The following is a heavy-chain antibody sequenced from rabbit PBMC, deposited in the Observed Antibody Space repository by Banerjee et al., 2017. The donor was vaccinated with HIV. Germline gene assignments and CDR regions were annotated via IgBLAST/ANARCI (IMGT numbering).Heavy chain of an antibody. V-gene: IGHV1S40*01. Sequence: QSLEESGGDLVKPGASLTLTCTASAFSFSTAYFMCWVRQAPGKGPEWIACIAGSSLGNTYYASWAKGRFTISKTSSTTVTLQMTSLTAADTATYFCARDLAGVIGWNFDLWGPGTLVTVS. CDR3: ARDLAGVIGWNFDL. CDR1: AFSFSTAYF. J-gene: IGHJ4*01. CDR2: IAGSSLGNT. D-gene: IGHD4-1*01.